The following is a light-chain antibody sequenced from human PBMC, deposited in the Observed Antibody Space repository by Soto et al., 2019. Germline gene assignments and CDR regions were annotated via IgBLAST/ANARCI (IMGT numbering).Light chain of an antibody. CDR3: CSYAGGASVV. CDR1: SSDIGRYNL. V-gene: IGLV2-23*01. CDR2: EDI. Sequence: QSVLTQPASVSGSPGQSITISCTGTSSDIGRYNLVSWYQQHPGKAPKLIIYEDIERPSGVSDRFSGSKSGNTASLTISGLQTEDEADYYCCSYAGGASVVFGGATKLTVL. J-gene: IGLJ2*01.